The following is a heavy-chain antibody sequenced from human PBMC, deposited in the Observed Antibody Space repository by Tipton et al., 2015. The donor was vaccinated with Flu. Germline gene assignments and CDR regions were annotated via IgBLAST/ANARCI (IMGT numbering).Heavy chain of an antibody. CDR1: GFTVSSNY. V-gene: IGHV3-53*01. CDR3: AMLTYYYDSSGYYYGYFDY. Sequence: GSLRLSCAASGFTVSSNYMSWVRQAPGKGLEWVSVIYSGGSTYYADSVKGRFTISRDNSKNTLYLQMNSLRAEDTAVYYCAMLTYYYDSSGYYYGYFDYWGQGTLVTVSS. CDR2: IYSGGST. J-gene: IGHJ4*02. D-gene: IGHD3-22*01.